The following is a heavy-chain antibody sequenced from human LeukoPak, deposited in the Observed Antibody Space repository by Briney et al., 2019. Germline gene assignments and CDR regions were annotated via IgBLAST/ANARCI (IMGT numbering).Heavy chain of an antibody. CDR3: ARFSLGIAVAGTGEAFDI. CDR1: GGSISSYY. V-gene: IGHV4-4*07. D-gene: IGHD6-19*01. Sequence: SETLSLTCTVPGGSISSYYWSWIRQPAGKGLEWIGRIYTSGSTNYNPSLKSRVTMSVDTSKNQFSLKLSSVTAADTAVYYCARFSLGIAVAGTGEAFDIWGQGTMVTVSS. J-gene: IGHJ3*02. CDR2: IYTSGST.